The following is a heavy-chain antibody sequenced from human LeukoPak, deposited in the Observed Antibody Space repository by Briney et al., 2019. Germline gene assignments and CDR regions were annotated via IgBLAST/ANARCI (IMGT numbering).Heavy chain of an antibody. D-gene: IGHD3-10*01. CDR3: ARDGGYGSGSYYFDS. Sequence: SQTLSLTCTVSGGSISSGGYYWSWIRQHPGKGLEWIGNIFNTGSTYYNPSLKSRVTISVDTTKNQFSLRLSSVTAADTAVYYCARDGGYGSGSYYFDSWGQGTLVTVSS. J-gene: IGHJ4*02. V-gene: IGHV4-31*03. CDR1: GGSISSGGYY. CDR2: IFNTGST.